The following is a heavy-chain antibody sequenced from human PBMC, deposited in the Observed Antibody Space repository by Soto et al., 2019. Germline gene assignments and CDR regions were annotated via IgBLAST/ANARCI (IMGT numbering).Heavy chain of an antibody. D-gene: IGHD6-25*01. J-gene: IGHJ4*02. CDR1: GFTFSSCA. CDR2: VSDSGRTT. V-gene: IGHV3-23*01. CDR3: AKDRGSGWPSNFDY. Sequence: EVQLLESGGGLVQPGGSLRLSCAASGFTFSSCAMSWVRQAPGKGLEWVSAVSDSGRTTYSADSGKGRFTISRDNSKNTLYLQMNSLRAEDTAVYFCAKDRGSGWPSNFDYWGQGTLVTVSS.